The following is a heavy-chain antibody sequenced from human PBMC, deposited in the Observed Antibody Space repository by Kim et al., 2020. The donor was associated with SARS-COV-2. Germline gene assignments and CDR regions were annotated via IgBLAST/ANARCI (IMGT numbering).Heavy chain of an antibody. CDR3: ARGGGMTGYYNWIDS. V-gene: IGHV4-61*02. D-gene: IGHD3-9*01. J-gene: IGHJ4*02. CDR2: IYTSGNT. Sequence: SETLSLTCTVSGGSINSGNYYWSWIRQPAGKGLEWIGRIYTSGNTNYKPSLKSRVTMSIDPSTNQFSLNLSSVTAADTAVYYCARGGGMTGYYNWIDSWGQGTLVTVSS. CDR1: GGSINSGNYY.